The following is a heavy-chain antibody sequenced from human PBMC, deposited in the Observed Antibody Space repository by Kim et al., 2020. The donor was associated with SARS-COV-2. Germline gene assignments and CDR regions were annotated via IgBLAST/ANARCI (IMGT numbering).Heavy chain of an antibody. CDR3: ARVGVANYYDSSGACDI. J-gene: IGHJ3*02. Sequence: LKSRVTISVDTSKNQFSLKLSSVTAADTAVYYCARVGVANYYDSSGACDIWGQGTMVTVSS. D-gene: IGHD3-22*01. V-gene: IGHV4-59*01.